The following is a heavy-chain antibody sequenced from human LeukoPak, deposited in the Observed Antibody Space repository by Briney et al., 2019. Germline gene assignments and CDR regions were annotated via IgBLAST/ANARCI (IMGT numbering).Heavy chain of an antibody. CDR2: TYYRSKWYS. D-gene: IGHD4-23*01. CDR3: ARDLGWEVLHAFDI. V-gene: IGHV6-1*01. J-gene: IGHJ3*02. CDR1: GDSVSSNSAS. Sequence: SQTLSLTCAVSGDSVSSNSASWNWIRQSPSRGLEWLGRTYYRSKWYSENAGSVRGRITINADTSKNQFSLQLYSVTPDDTAVYYCARDLGWEVLHAFDIWGQGTMVTVSS.